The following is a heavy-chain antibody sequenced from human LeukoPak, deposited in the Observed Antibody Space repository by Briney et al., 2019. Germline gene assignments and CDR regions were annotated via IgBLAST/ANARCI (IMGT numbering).Heavy chain of an antibody. CDR3: ARVKRGDYPFDAFDI. J-gene: IGHJ3*02. D-gene: IGHD4-17*01. V-gene: IGHV3-7*01. Sequence: GGSLRLSCAASGFTFSSYWMSWVRQAPGKGLEWVANIKQDGSEKYYVDSVKGRFTISRDNAKNSLYLQMNSLRAEDTAVYYCARVKRGDYPFDAFDIWGQGTMVTVSS. CDR2: IKQDGSEK. CDR1: GFTFSSYW.